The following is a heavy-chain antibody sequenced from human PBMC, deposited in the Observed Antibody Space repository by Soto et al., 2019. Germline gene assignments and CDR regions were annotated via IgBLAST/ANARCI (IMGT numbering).Heavy chain of an antibody. Sequence: EVQLVESGGGLVQPGGSLRLSCAASGFIFSSYSMNWVRQAPGKGLEWVSYISSSSDTIYYADSVKGRFTISRDNAKNSLYLQMHSLRAEDTAVYYCARDPRYCSGGNCYSSYYYYYLDVWGIGTTVTVSS. CDR2: ISSSSDTI. CDR1: GFIFSSYS. D-gene: IGHD2-15*01. J-gene: IGHJ6*03. CDR3: ARDPRYCSGGNCYSSYYYYYLDV. V-gene: IGHV3-48*01.